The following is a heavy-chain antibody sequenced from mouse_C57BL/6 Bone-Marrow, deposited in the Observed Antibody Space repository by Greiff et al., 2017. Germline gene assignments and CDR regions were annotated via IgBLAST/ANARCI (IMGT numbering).Heavy chain of an antibody. CDR1: GYTFTSYW. J-gene: IGHJ3*01. V-gene: IGHV1-74*01. D-gene: IGHD2-4*01. CDR2: IHPSDSDT. CDR3: AIDYDYDGPAWFAY. Sequence: QVQLKQPGAELVKPGASVKVSCKASGYTFTSYWMHWVKQRPGQGLEWIGRIHPSDSDTNYNQKFKGKATLTVDNSSSTAYMQLSSLTSEDSAVYYCAIDYDYDGPAWFAYWGQGTLVTVSA.